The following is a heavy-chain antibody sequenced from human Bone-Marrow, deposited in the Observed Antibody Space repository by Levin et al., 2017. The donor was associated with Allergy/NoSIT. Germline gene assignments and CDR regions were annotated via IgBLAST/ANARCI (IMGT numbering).Heavy chain of an antibody. J-gene: IGHJ2*01. V-gene: IGHV3-48*04. Sequence: GGSLRLSCAASGFTFRSHSMNWVRQAPGKGLEWVSYISTSGGSVHYAESVKGRFTISRDNARDSLYLQMNSLRVEDTAVYYCARAGALDYADWFFDFWGRGTLVTVSS. CDR3: ARAGALDYADWFFDF. CDR1: GFTFRSHS. D-gene: IGHD4-17*01. CDR2: ISTSGGSV.